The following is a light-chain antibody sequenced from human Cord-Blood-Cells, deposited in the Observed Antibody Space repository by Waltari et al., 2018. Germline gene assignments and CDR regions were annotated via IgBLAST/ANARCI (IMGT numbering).Light chain of an antibody. J-gene: IGKJ1*01. CDR3: QQYYSTPQT. Sequence: DIVMTTSPDSLAVSLGGRATINCKSSQSVLSSSNNKNYLAWYQQKPGQPPKLLIYWASTRESGVPDRFSGSGSGTDFTLTISSLQAEDVAVYYCQQYYSTPQTFGQGTKVEIK. V-gene: IGKV4-1*01. CDR2: WAS. CDR1: QSVLSSSNNKNY.